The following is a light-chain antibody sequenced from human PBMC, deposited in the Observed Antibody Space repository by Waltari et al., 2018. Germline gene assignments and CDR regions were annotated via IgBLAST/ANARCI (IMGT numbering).Light chain of an antibody. V-gene: IGLV2-23*01. CDR3: SSYGGSNTVT. Sequence: QSALTQPASMSGSPGQSVTIPCSGTYSYVGGYGLVSWYQHHPGNAPKLLIYEGTKRPSGLSDRFSGSKSGNTASLTISGLQAEDEADYYCSSYGGSNTVTFGGGTKVTVL. CDR1: YSYVGGYGL. CDR2: EGT. J-gene: IGLJ2*01.